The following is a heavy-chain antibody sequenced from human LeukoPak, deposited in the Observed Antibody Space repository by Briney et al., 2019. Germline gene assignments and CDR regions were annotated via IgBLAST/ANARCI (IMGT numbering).Heavy chain of an antibody. J-gene: IGHJ1*01. D-gene: IGHD5-18*01. V-gene: IGHV3-64*01. CDR1: GFTFSRYA. CDR2: ISSNGGST. CDR3: ASSMVTRYAEYFQH. Sequence: PGGSLRLSCAASGFTFSRYAMHWVRQAPGKGLEYVSAISSNGGSTYYANSVKGRFTISRDNSKNTLYLQMGSLRAEDMAVYYCASSMVTRYAEYFQHWGQGTLVTVSS.